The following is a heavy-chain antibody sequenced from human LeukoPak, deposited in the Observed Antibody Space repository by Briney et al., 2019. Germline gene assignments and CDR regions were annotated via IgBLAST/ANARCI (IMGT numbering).Heavy chain of an antibody. D-gene: IGHD6-13*01. Sequence: SETLSLTCAVYGGSFSGYYWSWIRQPPGKGLEWIGEINRSGSTNYNPSLKSRVTISVDTSKNQFSLKLSSVTAADTAVYYCASARISIAAAGTEFDYWGQGTLVTVSS. CDR1: GGSFSGYY. V-gene: IGHV4-34*01. CDR3: ASARISIAAAGTEFDY. CDR2: INRSGST. J-gene: IGHJ4*02.